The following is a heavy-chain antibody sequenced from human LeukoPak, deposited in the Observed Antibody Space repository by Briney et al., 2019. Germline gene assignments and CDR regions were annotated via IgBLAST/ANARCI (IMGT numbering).Heavy chain of an antibody. J-gene: IGHJ1*01. V-gene: IGHV4-39*01. CDR1: GGFISSRSYY. CDR3: ARRRYYDSTGYLE. D-gene: IGHD3-22*01. CDR2: IYYSGST. Sequence: SKTLSLTCTISGGFISSRSYYWGWVRQPPGKGLEWIGDIYYSGSTYYNPALKSRFSMSIDTSKNQFSLELRSVAAADTALYYCARRRYYDSTGYLEWGQGTLVTVTS.